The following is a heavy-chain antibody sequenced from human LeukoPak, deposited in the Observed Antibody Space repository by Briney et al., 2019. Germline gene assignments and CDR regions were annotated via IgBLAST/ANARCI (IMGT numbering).Heavy chain of an antibody. V-gene: IGHV3-11*04. J-gene: IGHJ4*02. CDR1: GFTVSTNY. CDR3: ARVNPGSQIAVAGT. D-gene: IGHD6-19*01. Sequence: PGGSLRLSCVVSGFTVSTNYMSWVRQAPGKGLEWVSCISSSGSTIYYADSVKGRFTISRDNAKNSLYLQMNSLRAEDTAVYYCARVNPGSQIAVAGTWGQGTLVTVSS. CDR2: ISSSGSTI.